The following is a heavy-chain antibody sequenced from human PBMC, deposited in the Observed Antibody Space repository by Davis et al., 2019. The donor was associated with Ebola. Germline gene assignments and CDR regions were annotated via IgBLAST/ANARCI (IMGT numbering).Heavy chain of an antibody. CDR2: ISYDGNNK. Sequence: PGGSLRLSCAASGFTFSSYWMHWVRQAPGKGLEWVAVISYDGNNKYYVDSVKGRFTISRDNSKNTLFLQMNSLRAEDTAVYYCARAWMVRGVNDYWGQGTLVTVSS. D-gene: IGHD3-10*01. V-gene: IGHV3-30*03. CDR3: ARAWMVRGVNDY. CDR1: GFTFSSYW. J-gene: IGHJ4*02.